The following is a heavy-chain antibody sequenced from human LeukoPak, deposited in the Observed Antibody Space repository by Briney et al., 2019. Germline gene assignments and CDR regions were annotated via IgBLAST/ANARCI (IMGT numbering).Heavy chain of an antibody. CDR1: GFTFSSYS. CDR2: ISSSSSYI. CDR3: ARVAKGIAAAGTFDY. Sequence: KAGGSLRLSCAAPGFTFSSYSMNWVRQAPGKGLEWVSSISSSSSYIYYADSVKGRFTIYRDNGKNSLYMQMNSLRAEDTAVYYCARVAKGIAAAGTFDYWGQGTLVAVSS. D-gene: IGHD6-13*01. V-gene: IGHV3-21*01. J-gene: IGHJ4*02.